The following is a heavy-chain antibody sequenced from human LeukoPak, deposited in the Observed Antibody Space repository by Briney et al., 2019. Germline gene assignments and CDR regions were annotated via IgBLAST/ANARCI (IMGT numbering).Heavy chain of an antibody. J-gene: IGHJ4*02. CDR2: INHRGST. D-gene: IGHD3-22*01. CDR3: ARGLSEDYYDSNGFYYVFDY. Sequence: SETQSLTCAIYGGSLSGYYWSWIRQPPGKGLEWIGEINHRGSTNYSPSLKTRVTISVDTSKNQFSLRLSSVTAADTAVYYCARGLSEDYYDSNGFYYVFDYWGQGTLVTVSS. V-gene: IGHV4-34*01. CDR1: GGSLSGYY.